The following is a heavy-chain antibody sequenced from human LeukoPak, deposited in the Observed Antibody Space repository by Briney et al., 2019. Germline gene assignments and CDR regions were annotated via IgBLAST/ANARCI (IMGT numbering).Heavy chain of an antibody. Sequence: GVSLRLSCAASGFTVSSNYMSWVRQAPGKGLEWVSVIYSGGSTYYADSVKGRFTISRDNSKNTLYLQMNSLRAEDTAVYYCARDYYGSGSYLNWGQGTLVTVSS. J-gene: IGHJ4*02. D-gene: IGHD3-10*01. V-gene: IGHV3-66*01. CDR1: GFTVSSNY. CDR2: IYSGGST. CDR3: ARDYYGSGSYLN.